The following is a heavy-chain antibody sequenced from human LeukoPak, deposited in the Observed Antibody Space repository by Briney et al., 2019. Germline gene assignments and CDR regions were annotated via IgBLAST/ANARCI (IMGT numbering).Heavy chain of an antibody. V-gene: IGHV1-2*02. CDR1: GYTFTGYY. Sequence: ASVKVSCKASGYTFTGYYMHWVRQAPGQGLEWMGWINPNSGGTNYAQKFQGRVTMTRDTSISTAYMELSRLRSDDTAVCYCARDTSGEPYYYYYMDVWGKGTTVTVSS. CDR3: ARDTSGEPYYYYYMDV. CDR2: INPNSGGT. D-gene: IGHD2-8*01. J-gene: IGHJ6*03.